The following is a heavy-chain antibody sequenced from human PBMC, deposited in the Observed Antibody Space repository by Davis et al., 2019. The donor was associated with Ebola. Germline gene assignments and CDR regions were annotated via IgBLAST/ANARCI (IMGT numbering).Heavy chain of an antibody. CDR2: INADGITT. D-gene: IGHD1-26*01. CDR1: GFTFSSYW. V-gene: IGHV3-74*01. CDR3: VRAGDGGSYLDY. J-gene: IGHJ4*02. Sequence: GESLKISCAASGFTFSSYWMHWVRQAPGKGLVWVSRINADGITTSYADSVTGRFTISRDNAKSTLYLQMNSLRAEDTAVYYCVRAGDGGSYLDYWGQGTLVTVSS.